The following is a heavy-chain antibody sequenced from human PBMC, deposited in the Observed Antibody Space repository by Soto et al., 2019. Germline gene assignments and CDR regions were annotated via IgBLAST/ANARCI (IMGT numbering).Heavy chain of an antibody. Sequence: GGCLRLSCAASGFTFSSYAMSWVRQAPGKGLEWVSAIRGSGDRTYYADSVKGRFTISRDNSKNTVNLQMNSLRAEDTAVYYCAKGYCSGGDCYRALLDYWGQGTLVTVSS. D-gene: IGHD2-15*01. CDR3: AKGYCSGGDCYRALLDY. CDR1: GFTFSSYA. J-gene: IGHJ4*02. CDR2: IRGSGDRT. V-gene: IGHV3-23*01.